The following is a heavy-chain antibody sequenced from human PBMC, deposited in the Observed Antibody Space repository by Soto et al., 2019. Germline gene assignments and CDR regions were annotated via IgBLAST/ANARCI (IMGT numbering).Heavy chain of an antibody. Sequence: EGSLRLSCAASGFTFSSYEMNWVRQAAGKGMERVSYISSSGSTIYYADSVKGRFTISRDNAKNSLYLQMNSLRAEDTAVYYYATKALTSFIYWGQGTLVTVSS. J-gene: IGHJ4*02. D-gene: IGHD3-9*01. CDR1: GFTFSSYE. CDR3: ATKALTSFIY. CDR2: ISSSGSTI. V-gene: IGHV3-48*03.